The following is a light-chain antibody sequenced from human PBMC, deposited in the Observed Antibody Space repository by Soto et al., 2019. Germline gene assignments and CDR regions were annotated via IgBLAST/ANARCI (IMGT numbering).Light chain of an antibody. CDR1: SSDVGGYNY. CDR2: DVS. V-gene: IGLV2-14*01. Sequence: QSALTQPASVSRSPGQSITISCTGTSSDVGGYNYVSWYQPHPGKAPKLMIYDVSNRPSGVSNRFSGSKSGNTASLTISGLQAEDEADYYCSSYTSSSPQLYVFGTGTMVTVL. J-gene: IGLJ1*01. CDR3: SSYTSSSPQLYV.